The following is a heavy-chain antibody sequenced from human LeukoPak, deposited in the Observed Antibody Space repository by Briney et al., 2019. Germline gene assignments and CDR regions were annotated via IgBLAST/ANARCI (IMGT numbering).Heavy chain of an antibody. J-gene: IGHJ6*03. V-gene: IGHV4-59*01. CDR3: ARAKGQQQLVSYYYYYMDV. CDR1: GGSISSYY. Sequence: PSETLSLTCTVSGGSISSYYWSWIRQPPGKGLEWIGYIYYSGSTNYNPSLKSRVTISVDTSKNQFSLKLSSVTAADTAVYYCARAKGQQQLVSYYYYYMDVWGKGTTVTVSS. CDR2: IYYSGST. D-gene: IGHD6-13*01.